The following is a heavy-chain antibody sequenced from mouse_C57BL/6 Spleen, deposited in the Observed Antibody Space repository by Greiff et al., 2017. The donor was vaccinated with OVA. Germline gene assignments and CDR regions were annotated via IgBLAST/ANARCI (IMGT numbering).Heavy chain of an antibody. CDR1: GYTFTSYW. Sequence: QVQLQQPGAELVKPGASVKMSCKASGYTFTSYWITWVKQRPGQGLEWIGEIDPSDSYTNYNQKFKGKSTLTVDKSSSTAYMQLSSLTSEDSAVYYCARWDYYGSRDAYWGQGTLVTVSA. V-gene: IGHV1-69*01. CDR2: IDPSDSYT. J-gene: IGHJ3*01. CDR3: ARWDYYGSRDAY. D-gene: IGHD1-1*01.